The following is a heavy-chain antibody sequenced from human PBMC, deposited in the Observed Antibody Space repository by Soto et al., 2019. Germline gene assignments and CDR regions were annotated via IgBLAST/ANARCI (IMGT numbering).Heavy chain of an antibody. D-gene: IGHD3-9*01. J-gene: IGHJ6*02. CDR3: ARGDGRFWLDYYYYGMDV. V-gene: IGHV1-69*06. Sequence: SVKVSCKASGGTFSNYGVSWVRQAPGQGLVWMGGIIPIFGTAKYAQKFQGRVTITADKSTSAAYMELSSVTAADTAVYYCARGDGRFWLDYYYYGMDVWGQGTTVTVSS. CDR2: IIPIFGTA. CDR1: GGTFSNYG.